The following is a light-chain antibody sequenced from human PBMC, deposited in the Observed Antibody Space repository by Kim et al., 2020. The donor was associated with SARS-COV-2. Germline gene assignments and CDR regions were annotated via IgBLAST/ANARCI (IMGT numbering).Light chain of an antibody. CDR3: QQSYSTLPYT. V-gene: IGKV1-39*01. CDR1: QSLSSY. Sequence: ASVGDRVPITCRASQSLSSYLNWYQQKPGKAPKLLIYAASSLQSGVPSRFSGSGSGTDFTLTISSLQPEDFATYYCQQSYSTLPYTFGQGTKLEI. J-gene: IGKJ2*01. CDR2: AAS.